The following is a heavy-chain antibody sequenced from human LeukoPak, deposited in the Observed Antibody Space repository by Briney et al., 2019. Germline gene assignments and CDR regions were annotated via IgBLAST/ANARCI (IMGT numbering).Heavy chain of an antibody. CDR2: ISYDGSNK. J-gene: IGHJ6*02. Sequence: GGSLRLSCAASGFTFSSYAMHWVRQAPGKGLGWVAVISYDGSNKYYADSVKGRFTISRDNSKNTLYLQMNSLRAEDTAVYYCARVKAAAGFRTYYYGMDVWGQGTTVTVSS. CDR1: GFTFSSYA. V-gene: IGHV3-30-3*01. D-gene: IGHD6-13*01. CDR3: ARVKAAAGFRTYYYGMDV.